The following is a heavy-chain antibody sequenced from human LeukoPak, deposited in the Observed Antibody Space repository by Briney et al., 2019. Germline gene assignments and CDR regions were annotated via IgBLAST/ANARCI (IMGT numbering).Heavy chain of an antibody. J-gene: IGHJ2*01. CDR2: IEKDGSAT. CDR3: ARAGVTNQLGETYWYFDL. D-gene: IGHD1-1*01. CDR1: GFTLSNYW. Sequence: GGSLRLSCTASGFTLSNYWMTWVSQAPGKGLEWVAKIEKDGSATYYVDSMKGRFTVSRDNAANSLYLQMSNLGVEDTAVYSCARAGVTNQLGETYWYFDLWGRGTLVTVSS. V-gene: IGHV3-7*01.